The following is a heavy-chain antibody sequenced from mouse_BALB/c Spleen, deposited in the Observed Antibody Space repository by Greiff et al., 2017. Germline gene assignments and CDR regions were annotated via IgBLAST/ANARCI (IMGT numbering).Heavy chain of an antibody. CDR2: ISYSGST. CDR1: GYSITSDYA. J-gene: IGHJ4*01. CDR3: ARGDLDY. V-gene: IGHV3-2*02. Sequence: EVQLQESGPGLVKPSQSLSLTTVTGYSITSDYAWNWIRQFPGNKLEWMGYISYSGSTSYNPSLKSRISITRDTSKNQFFLQLNSVTTEDTATYYCARGDLDYWGQGTSVTVSS.